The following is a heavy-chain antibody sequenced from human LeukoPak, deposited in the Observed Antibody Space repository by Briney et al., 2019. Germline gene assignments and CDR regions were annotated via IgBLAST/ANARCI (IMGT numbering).Heavy chain of an antibody. Sequence: GRSLRLSCAASGFTFSSYAMHWVRQAPGKGLEWVAVISYDGSNKYYADSVKGRFTISRDNSKNTLYLQMNSLRAEDTAVYYCARGKGKPLFDYWGQGTPVTVSS. V-gene: IGHV3-30-3*01. CDR3: ARGKGKPLFDY. CDR1: GFTFSSYA. D-gene: IGHD1-14*01. J-gene: IGHJ4*02. CDR2: ISYDGSNK.